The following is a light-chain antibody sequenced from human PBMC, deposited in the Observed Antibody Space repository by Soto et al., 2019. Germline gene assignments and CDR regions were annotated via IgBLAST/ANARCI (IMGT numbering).Light chain of an antibody. CDR1: QDIRNH. CDR2: DAS. J-gene: IGKJ4*01. Sequence: DIQLTQSPSSLSASVGDRVTITCQASQDIRNHLNWYQQKPGKAPNLLIFDASNLKTGLPSRFSGSGSGTVVTVTISSLQPEDVATHFCQQYNNFSPLTFGGGTNVEIK. CDR3: QQYNNFSPLT. V-gene: IGKV1-33*01.